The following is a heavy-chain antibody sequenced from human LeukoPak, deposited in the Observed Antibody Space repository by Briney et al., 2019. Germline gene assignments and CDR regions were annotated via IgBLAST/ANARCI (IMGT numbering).Heavy chain of an antibody. V-gene: IGHV4-34*01. J-gene: IGHJ4*02. CDR3: ARRTNRVRGVIRTYYFDY. D-gene: IGHD3-10*01. CDR1: GGSFSGYY. CDR2: INHSGST. Sequence: KASETLSLTCAVYGGSFSGYYWSWIRQPPGKGLEWIGEINHSGSTNYNPSLKSRVTISVDTSKNQFSLKLSSVTAADTAVYYCARRTNRVRGVIRTYYFDYWGQGTLVTVSS.